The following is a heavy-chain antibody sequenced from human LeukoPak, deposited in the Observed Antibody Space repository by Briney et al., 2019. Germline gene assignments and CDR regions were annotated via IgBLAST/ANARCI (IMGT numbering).Heavy chain of an antibody. CDR2: IYPGDSDT. Sequence: GESLKISCKGSGYSFTSYWIGWVRQMPGKGLEWMGIIYPGDSDTRYSPSFQGQVTISADKSISTAYLQWSSLKASDTAMYYCARSPLNWGSMPEAFDIWGQGTMVTVSS. V-gene: IGHV5-51*01. D-gene: IGHD7-27*01. CDR1: GYSFTSYW. CDR3: ARSPLNWGSMPEAFDI. J-gene: IGHJ3*02.